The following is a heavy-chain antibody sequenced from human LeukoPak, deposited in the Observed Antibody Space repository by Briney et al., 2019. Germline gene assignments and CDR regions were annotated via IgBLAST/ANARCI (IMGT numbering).Heavy chain of an antibody. CDR2: VSWNGSRT. J-gene: IGHJ5*02. D-gene: IGHD3-10*01. CDR1: GFTFSNSD. CDR3: VRESPYGSGSYYHETWFDP. V-gene: IGHV3-35*01. Sequence: GGSLRLSCAASGFTFSNSDMNWVHQAPGKGLEWVSGVSWNGSRTHYADSVKGRFIISRDNSRNTLYLQTNSLRAEDTAVYYCVRESPYGSGSYYHETWFDPWGQGTLVTVSS.